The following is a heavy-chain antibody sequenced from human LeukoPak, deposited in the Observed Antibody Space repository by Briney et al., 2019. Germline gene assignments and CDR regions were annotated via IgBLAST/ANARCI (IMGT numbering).Heavy chain of an antibody. J-gene: IGHJ4*02. D-gene: IGHD2-21*01. V-gene: IGHV3-48*02. CDR1: GFTFSTYS. Sequence: GGSLRLSCAASGFTFSTYSMNWVRQAPGKGLEWVSYIGGSHTSIDYADSVKGRFTISRDNAKNSLYLQMNRLKDDDTAVYYCARVGVGDWGSVWDHWGQGARVTVSS. CDR3: ARVGVGDWGSVWDH. CDR2: IGGSHTSI.